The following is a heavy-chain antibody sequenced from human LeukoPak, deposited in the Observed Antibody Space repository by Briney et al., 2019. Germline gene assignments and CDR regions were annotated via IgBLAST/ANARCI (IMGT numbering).Heavy chain of an antibody. CDR2: INHSGST. V-gene: IGHV4-34*01. CDR3: ARKGYSYGYQGYYYYYMDV. CDR1: GGSFSGYY. Sequence: SETLSLTCAVYGGSFSGYYWSWIRQPPGKGLEWIGEINHSGSTDYNPSLKSRVTISVDTSKNQFSLKLSSVTAADTAVYYCARKGYSYGYQGYYYYYMDVWGKGTTVTVSS. J-gene: IGHJ6*03. D-gene: IGHD5-18*01.